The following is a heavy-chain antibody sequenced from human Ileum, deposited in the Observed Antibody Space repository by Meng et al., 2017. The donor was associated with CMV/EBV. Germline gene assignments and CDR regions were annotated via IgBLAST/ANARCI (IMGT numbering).Heavy chain of an antibody. V-gene: IGHV3-11*01. CDR3: AREHFTGSGCALNI. J-gene: IGHJ3*02. CDR2: IGPSGSSM. CDR1: GFTFNEYY. Sequence: GESLKISCAASGFTFNEYYMIWIRQAPGEGLKWVSYIGPSGSSMNYADSVKGRFTISRDNAKNSLYLQMNSLRADDTAMYYCAREHFTGSGCALNIWGQGTMVTVSS. D-gene: IGHD3-10*01.